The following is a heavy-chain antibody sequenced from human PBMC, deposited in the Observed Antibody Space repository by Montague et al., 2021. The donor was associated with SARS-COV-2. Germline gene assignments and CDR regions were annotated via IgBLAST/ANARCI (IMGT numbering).Heavy chain of an antibody. CDR1: GDSITSDVSY. CDR2: IYTTGST. CDR3: ARDDFRWDFDC. V-gene: IGHV4-61*02. Sequence: TLSLTCTVSGDSITSDVSYWSWIRQPAGKGLDWIVRIYTTGSTNYNPSLKSRLTISLYTSKNQFSLKLSSVTAADTAVYYCARDDFRWDFDCWGQGTLVTVSS. J-gene: IGHJ4*02. D-gene: IGHD2/OR15-2a*01.